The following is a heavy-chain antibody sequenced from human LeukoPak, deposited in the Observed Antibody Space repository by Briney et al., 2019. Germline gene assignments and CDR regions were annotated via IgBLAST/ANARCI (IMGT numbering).Heavy chain of an antibody. Sequence: SETLSLTCTVSGGSISSYYWSWIRQPPGKGLEWIGYIYYSGSTNYNPSLKGRVTISVDTSKNQFSLKLSSVTAADTAVYYCARDGGSYGAVDYWDQGTLVTVSS. CDR2: IYYSGST. D-gene: IGHD4-17*01. CDR1: GGSISSYY. CDR3: ARDGGSYGAVDY. J-gene: IGHJ4*02. V-gene: IGHV4-59*01.